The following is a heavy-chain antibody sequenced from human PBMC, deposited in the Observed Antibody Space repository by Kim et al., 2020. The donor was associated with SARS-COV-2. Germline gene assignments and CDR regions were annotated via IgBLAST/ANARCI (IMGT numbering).Heavy chain of an antibody. CDR1: GFTFSSYS. CDR3: AREGQQLYYGMDV. D-gene: IGHD6-13*01. V-gene: IGHV3-21*01. J-gene: IGHJ6*02. Sequence: GGSLRLSCAASGFTFSSYSMNWVRQAPGKGLEWVSSISSSSSYIYYADSVKGRFTISRDNAKNSLYLQMNSLRAEDTAVYYCAREGQQLYYGMDVWGQGTTVTVSS. CDR2: ISSSSSYI.